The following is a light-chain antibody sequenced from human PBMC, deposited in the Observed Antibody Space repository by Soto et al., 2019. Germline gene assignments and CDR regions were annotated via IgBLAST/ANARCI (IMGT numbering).Light chain of an antibody. Sequence: DIQMTQSPSSLSASVRDRVTMTCRASQTIGTFLHWYQQRPGKAPKLLISAASSLQGGVPSRFSGSGSGSHFTLTITSLQLEDFATYYCQQTYSPSHSFGQGTKLQF. J-gene: IGKJ2*01. CDR3: QQTYSPSHS. CDR1: QTIGTF. CDR2: AAS. V-gene: IGKV1-39*01.